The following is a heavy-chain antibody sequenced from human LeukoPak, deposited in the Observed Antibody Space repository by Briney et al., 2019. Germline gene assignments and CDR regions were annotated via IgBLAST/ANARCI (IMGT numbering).Heavy chain of an antibody. Sequence: SETPSLTCTVSGGSISSSSYYWGWIRQPPGKGLEWIGSIYYSGSTYYNPSLKSRVTVSVDTSKNQFSLNMSSVTAADTAVYYCARLYYDSSGYYQICYFDYWGQGTLVTVSS. CDR2: IYYSGST. V-gene: IGHV4-39*01. J-gene: IGHJ4*02. CDR1: GGSISSSSYY. CDR3: ARLYYDSSGYYQICYFDY. D-gene: IGHD3-22*01.